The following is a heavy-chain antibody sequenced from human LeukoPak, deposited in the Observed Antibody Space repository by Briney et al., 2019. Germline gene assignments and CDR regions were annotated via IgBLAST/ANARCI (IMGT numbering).Heavy chain of an antibody. Sequence: WETLSLTCAVSGYSISSGYYWGWIRQPPGKGLEWIGSIYHSGSTYYNPSLKSRVTISVDTSKNQFSLKLSSVTAADTAVYYCARIIVVVPAATDYWGQGTLVTVSS. CDR3: ARIIVVVPAATDY. J-gene: IGHJ4*02. CDR1: GYSISSGYY. D-gene: IGHD2-2*01. CDR2: IYHSGST. V-gene: IGHV4-38-2*01.